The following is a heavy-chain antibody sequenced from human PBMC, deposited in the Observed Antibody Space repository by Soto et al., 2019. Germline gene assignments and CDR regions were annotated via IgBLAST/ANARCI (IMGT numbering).Heavy chain of an antibody. CDR3: ARGPGYVYGNNFYGMDV. CDR2: INHSGST. J-gene: IGHJ6*02. Sequence: SETLSLTCSVSGASVASPEHNWTWIRQSPGKGLEWIGEINHSGSTNYNPSFKNRVTISVDRSTNYFSLKMTSVTAADAAVYYCARGPGYVYGNNFYGMDVWGQGTTVTVSS. D-gene: IGHD5-18*01. CDR1: GASVASPEHN. V-gene: IGHV4-61*03.